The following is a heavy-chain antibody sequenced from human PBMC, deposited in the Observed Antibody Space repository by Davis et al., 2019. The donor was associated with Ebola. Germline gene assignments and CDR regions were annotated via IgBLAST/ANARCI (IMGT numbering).Heavy chain of an antibody. CDR2: IYYSGST. CDR1: GGSISSYY. Sequence: PSETLSLTCTVSGGSISSYYWSWIRQPPGKGLEWIGYIYYSGSTNYNPSLKSRVTISVDTSKNQFSLKLSSVTAADTAVYYCARMAWSGYYHPNWFDPWGQGTLVTVSS. CDR3: ARMAWSGYYHPNWFDP. V-gene: IGHV4-59*01. D-gene: IGHD3-3*01. J-gene: IGHJ5*02.